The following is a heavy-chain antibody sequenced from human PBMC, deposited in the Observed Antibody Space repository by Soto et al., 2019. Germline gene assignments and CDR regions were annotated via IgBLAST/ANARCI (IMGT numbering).Heavy chain of an antibody. Sequence: PSETLSLTCTVSGGSISSSSYYWGWIRQPPGKGLEWIGSIFYSGSTYYNPSLKSRVTISVDTSKNRFSLKLSSVTAADTAVYYCERGSGRNFDYWGQGTQVTVSS. CDR2: IFYSGST. CDR3: ERGSGRNFDY. CDR1: GGSISSSSYY. J-gene: IGHJ4*02. V-gene: IGHV4-39*01.